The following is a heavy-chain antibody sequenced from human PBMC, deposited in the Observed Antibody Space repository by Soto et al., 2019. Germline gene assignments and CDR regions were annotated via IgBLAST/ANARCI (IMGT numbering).Heavy chain of an antibody. CDR1: GYTFTSYG. V-gene: IGHV1-18*01. D-gene: IGHD3-22*01. CDR3: ARDFYHRRRSSGYLY. CDR2: ISAYNGNT. J-gene: IGHJ4*02. Sequence: ASVKVSCKASGYTFTSYGISWVRQAPGQGLEWMGWISAYNGNTNYAQKLQGRVTMTTDTSTSTAYMELRSLRSDDTAVYYCARDFYHRRRSSGYLYWGQGTLVTVSS.